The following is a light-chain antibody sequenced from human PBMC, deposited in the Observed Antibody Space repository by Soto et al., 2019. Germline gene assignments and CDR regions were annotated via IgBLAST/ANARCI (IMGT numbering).Light chain of an antibody. CDR1: QKISSW. V-gene: IGKV1-5*03. J-gene: IGKJ1*01. Sequence: QMTQSPSTLSASVGDRVTITFRPSQKISSWVAWYQQKPGKDPKLLIYKASTLESGVPSRFSGSGSGTEFTLTISSLQPDDFATYYCQQSNSPLTFGQGTKVDIK. CDR3: QQSNSPLT. CDR2: KAS.